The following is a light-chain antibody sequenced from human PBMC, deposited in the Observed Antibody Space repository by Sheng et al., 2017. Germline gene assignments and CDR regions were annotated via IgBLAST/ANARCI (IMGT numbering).Light chain of an antibody. V-gene: IGKV1-8*01. CDR3: QQYYSYRLT. Sequence: IQMTQSPSSFSASTGDRVTITCRASQGISSYLAWYQQKPGKAPKLLIYAASTLQSGVPSRFSGSGSGTDFTLTISCLQSEDFATYYCQQYYSYRLTFGGGTKVEIK. CDR2: AAS. CDR1: QGISSY. J-gene: IGKJ4*01.